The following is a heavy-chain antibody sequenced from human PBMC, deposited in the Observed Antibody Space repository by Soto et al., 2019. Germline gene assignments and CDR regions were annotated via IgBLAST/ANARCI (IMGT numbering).Heavy chain of an antibody. J-gene: IGHJ5*02. CDR2: IIPMFGSA. CDR1: GGSFSSFA. CDR3: VRAARYCSSSMCFASFYWFDP. Sequence: SVKVSCKASGGSFSSFAFSWVRQAPGQGLEWMGGIIPMFGSANYAQEFLGRVTFTADDSTSTAYMELRSLTSDDTAVYYCVRAARYCSSSMCFASFYWFDPWGQGTPVTVSS. D-gene: IGHD2-2*01. V-gene: IGHV1-69*13.